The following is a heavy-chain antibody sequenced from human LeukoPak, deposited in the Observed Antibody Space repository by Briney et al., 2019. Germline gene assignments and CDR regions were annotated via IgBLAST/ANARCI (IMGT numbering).Heavy chain of an antibody. CDR3: ARDRAPHYYMDV. CDR1: GYTFTGYY. J-gene: IGHJ6*03. CDR2: INPNSGGT. Sequence: ASVKVSCKASGYTFTGYYMHWVRQAPGQGLEWMGWINPNSGGTNYAQKFQGRVTMTRDTSISTAYMELSRLRSDDTAVYYCARDRAPHYYMDVWGKGTTVTVSS. V-gene: IGHV1-2*02.